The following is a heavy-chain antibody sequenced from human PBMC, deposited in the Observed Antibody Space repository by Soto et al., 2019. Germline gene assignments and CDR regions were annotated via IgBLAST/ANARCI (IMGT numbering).Heavy chain of an antibody. J-gene: IGHJ4*02. CDR1: GFTFSSYA. Sequence: GGSLRLSCAASGFTFSSYAMHWVRQAPGKGLEWVALISYDGSDKDYADSVKGRFTISRDNSRNTLFLQMNSLRAEDTAVYYCARDYYKYYDSSGYYRSPSYWGQGTLVTVS. CDR2: ISYDGSDK. CDR3: ARDYYKYYDSSGYYRSPSY. D-gene: IGHD3-22*01. V-gene: IGHV3-30-3*01.